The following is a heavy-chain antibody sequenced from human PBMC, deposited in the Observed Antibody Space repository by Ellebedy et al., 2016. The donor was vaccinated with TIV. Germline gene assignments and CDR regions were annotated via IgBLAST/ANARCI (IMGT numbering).Heavy chain of an antibody. V-gene: IGHV4-34*01. CDR1: GGSFSGYY. Sequence: SETLSLTCAVYGGSFSGYYWSWVRQPPGKGLEWLGEINHSGRTNYNPSLTSPVTISLDTSKSQFSLTLSSVTAADTAVYYCAGGRVLMTTVTTGYYYGMDVWGQGTTVTVSS. CDR3: AGGRVLMTTVTTGYYYGMDV. D-gene: IGHD4-17*01. J-gene: IGHJ6*02. CDR2: INHSGRT.